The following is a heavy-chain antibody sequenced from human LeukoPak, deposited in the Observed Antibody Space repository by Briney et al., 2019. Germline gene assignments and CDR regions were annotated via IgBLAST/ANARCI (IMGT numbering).Heavy chain of an antibody. Sequence: GGSLRLSCAASGFTFSSYSMNWVRQAPGKGLEWVSYISSSSSTIYYADSVKGRFTISRDNAKNSLYLQMNSLRAEDTAVYYCARDVLRGYSYGNLDYWGQGTLVTVSS. D-gene: IGHD5-18*01. J-gene: IGHJ4*02. CDR3: ARDVLRGYSYGNLDY. CDR1: GFTFSSYS. CDR2: ISSSSSTI. V-gene: IGHV3-48*01.